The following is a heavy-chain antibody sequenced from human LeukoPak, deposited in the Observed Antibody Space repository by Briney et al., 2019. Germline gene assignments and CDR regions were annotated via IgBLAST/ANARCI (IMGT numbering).Heavy chain of an antibody. D-gene: IGHD3-16*02. CDR2: ISSSGSTI. Sequence: GGSLRLSCAASGFTFSDYYMSWIRQAPGKGLEWVSYISSSGSTIYYADSVKGRFTISRGNAKNSLYLQMNSLRAEDTAVYYCARDSVITFGGVIATFDYWGQGTLVTVSS. CDR1: GFTFSDYY. CDR3: ARDSVITFGGVIATFDY. V-gene: IGHV3-11*01. J-gene: IGHJ4*02.